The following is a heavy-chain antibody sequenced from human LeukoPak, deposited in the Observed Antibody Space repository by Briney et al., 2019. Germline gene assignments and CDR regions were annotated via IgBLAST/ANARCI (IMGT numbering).Heavy chain of an antibody. D-gene: IGHD1-26*01. V-gene: IGHV3-23*01. CDR2: ISGSGGST. J-gene: IGHJ4*02. CDR3: AKGQSGSYEHYFDY. Sequence: GGSLRLSCAASGFTFSSYAMSWVRQAPGKGLEWVSAISGSGGSTYYADSVKGRCTISRDNSKNTLYLQMNSLRDEDTAVYYCAKGQSGSYEHYFDYWGQGTLVSVSS. CDR1: GFTFSSYA.